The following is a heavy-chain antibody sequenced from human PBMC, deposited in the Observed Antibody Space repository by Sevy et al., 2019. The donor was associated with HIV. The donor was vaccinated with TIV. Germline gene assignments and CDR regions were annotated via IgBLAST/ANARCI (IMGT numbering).Heavy chain of an antibody. Sequence: GGSLRLSCAASGFTLSSYWMSWVRQAPGKGLEWVANIKQDGSEKYYVDSVKGRFTISRDNAKNPVYLQMNSLRVEDTAAYYCAGARAYYYDNSGYSFDYWGQGTLVTVSS. CDR3: AGARAYYYDNSGYSFDY. CDR2: IKQDGSEK. J-gene: IGHJ4*02. D-gene: IGHD3-22*01. CDR1: GFTLSSYW. V-gene: IGHV3-7*01.